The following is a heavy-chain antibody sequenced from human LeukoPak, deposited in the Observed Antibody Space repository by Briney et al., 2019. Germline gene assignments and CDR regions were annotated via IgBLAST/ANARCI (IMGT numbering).Heavy chain of an antibody. J-gene: IGHJ4*02. V-gene: IGHV3-48*01. CDR1: GFTFSSYS. CDR2: ISSSSGTI. Sequence: GGSLRLSFAASGFTFSSYSMNWVRQAPGKGLEWVSYISSSSGTIYYADSVKGRFTISRDNAKNSLYLQMNSLRAEDTAVYYCARDRYYRSSSAAGVDYWGQGTLVTVSS. CDR3: ARDRYYRSSSAAGVDY. D-gene: IGHD6-13*01.